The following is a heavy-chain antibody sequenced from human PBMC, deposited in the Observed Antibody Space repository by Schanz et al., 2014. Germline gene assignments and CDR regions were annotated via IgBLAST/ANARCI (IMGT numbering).Heavy chain of an antibody. J-gene: IGHJ4*02. CDR3: ARAGQDYSDSSGYATYYFGN. D-gene: IGHD3-22*01. CDR2: IIPILDIT. Sequence: QVQLVQSGAEVKKPGSSVTVSCKASGGTFSSFAIFWVRQAPGQGLEWMGTIIPILDITNYAQKFQGRVTFTADKSTSTAYMELSNLRSEDTAVYYCARAGQDYSDSSGYATYYFGNWGQGTLVTVSS. CDR1: GGTFSSFA. V-gene: IGHV1-69*04.